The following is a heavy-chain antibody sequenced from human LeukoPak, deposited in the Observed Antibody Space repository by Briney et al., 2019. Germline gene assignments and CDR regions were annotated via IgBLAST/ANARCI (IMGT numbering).Heavy chain of an antibody. J-gene: IGHJ5*02. D-gene: IGHD2-2*03. V-gene: IGHV3-23*01. CDR3: ARDGAGYSLGT. Sequence: GGSLRLSCAASGFTFSTYAMSWVRQAPGKGLEWVSTISGSGHSTYYADSVKGRFTISRDNSKNTLYLQMNSLRAEDTAVYYCARDGAGYSLGTWGQGTLVTVSS. CDR2: ISGSGHST. CDR1: GFTFSTYA.